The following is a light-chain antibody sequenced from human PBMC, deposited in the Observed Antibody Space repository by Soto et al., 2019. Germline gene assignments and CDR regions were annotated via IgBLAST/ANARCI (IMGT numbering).Light chain of an antibody. CDR3: QQYGSSPLT. Sequence: EIVLTQSPATLSLSPGERATVSCGASQSVSSNSLAWYQQKPGLAPRLLIYDTSTRATGIPDSFNSGGSGTDFTLTISRLEPEDFAVYYCQQYGSSPLTFGGGTKVEIK. V-gene: IGKV3D-20*01. CDR2: DTS. J-gene: IGKJ4*01. CDR1: QSVSSNS.